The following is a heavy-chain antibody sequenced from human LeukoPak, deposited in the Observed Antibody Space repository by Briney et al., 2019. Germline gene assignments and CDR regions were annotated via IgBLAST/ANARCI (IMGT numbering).Heavy chain of an antibody. D-gene: IGHD3-10*01. CDR2: INAGNGNT. J-gene: IGHJ4*02. CDR3: ARAYYGSGSYFY. Sequence: GASVKVSCKASGYTFTSYAMHWVRQAPGQRLEWMGWINAGNGNTKYSQKFQGRVTITRDTSASPAYMELSSLRSEDTAVYYCARAYYGSGSYFYWGQGTLVTVSS. CDR1: GYTFTSYA. V-gene: IGHV1-3*01.